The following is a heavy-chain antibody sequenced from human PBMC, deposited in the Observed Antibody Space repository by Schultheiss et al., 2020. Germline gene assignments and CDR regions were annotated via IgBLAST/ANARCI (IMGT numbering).Heavy chain of an antibody. J-gene: IGHJ5*02. CDR3: ARDSLWFGEFPGRYNWFDP. V-gene: IGHV3-7*01. Sequence: GGSLRLSCAASGFTFSSYAMSWVRQAPGKGLEWVANIKQDGSEKYYVDSVKGRFTISRDNAKNSLYLQMNSLRAEDTAVYYCARDSLWFGEFPGRYNWFDPWGQGTLVTVSS. D-gene: IGHD3-10*01. CDR2: IKQDGSEK. CDR1: GFTFSSYA.